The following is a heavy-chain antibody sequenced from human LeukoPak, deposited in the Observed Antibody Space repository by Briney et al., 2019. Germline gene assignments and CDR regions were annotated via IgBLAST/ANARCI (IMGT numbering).Heavy chain of an antibody. J-gene: IGHJ4*02. CDR1: GFTFSSYA. D-gene: IGHD2-15*01. V-gene: IGHV3-15*01. CDR2: IKSKTDGGTT. CDR3: TTEGIVVVVAVDY. Sequence: GGSLRLSCAASGFTFSSYAMSWVRQAPGKGLEWVGRIKSKTDGGTTDYAAPVKGRFTISRDDSKNTLYLQMNSLKTEDTAVYYCTTEGIVVVVAVDYWGQGTLVTVSS.